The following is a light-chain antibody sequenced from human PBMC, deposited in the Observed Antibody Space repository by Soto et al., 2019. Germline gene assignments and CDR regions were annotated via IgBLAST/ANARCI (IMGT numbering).Light chain of an antibody. CDR2: DVS. CDR3: NSYTSRTRI. Sequence: QSALTQPASVSGSPGQSITISCTGTSSDVGAYNYVSWYQQHPGKAPKLMIYDVSYRPAGVSNRFSGSKSGNTASLTISGLQAEDEADYYCNSYTSRTRIFGTGTNLTVL. V-gene: IGLV2-14*03. CDR1: SSDVGAYNY. J-gene: IGLJ1*01.